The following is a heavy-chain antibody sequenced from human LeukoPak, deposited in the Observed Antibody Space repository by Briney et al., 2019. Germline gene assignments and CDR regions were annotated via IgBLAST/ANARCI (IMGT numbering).Heavy chain of an antibody. V-gene: IGHV3-23*01. Sequence: PGGSLRLSCAASGFTFSSYSMNWVRQAPGKGPDWVSGISGDGRSAFYADSVKGRFTISRDNSRNTLYLQMNSLRAEDTALYYCAARSGISPYYIDYWGQGILVTVSS. CDR1: GFTFSSYS. D-gene: IGHD1-1*01. CDR3: AARSGISPYYIDY. J-gene: IGHJ4*02. CDR2: ISGDGRSA.